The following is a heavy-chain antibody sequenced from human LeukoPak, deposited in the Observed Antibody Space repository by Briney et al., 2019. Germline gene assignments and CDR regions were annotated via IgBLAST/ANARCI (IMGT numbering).Heavy chain of an antibody. J-gene: IGHJ4*02. CDR2: ISSSSSYI. CDR1: GFTFSSYS. D-gene: IGHD4-17*01. CDR3: ARALTPVTDFDY. V-gene: IGHV3-21*01. Sequence: GGSLRLSCAASGFTFSSYSMNWVRQAPGKGLEWVSSISSSSSYINYAVSVKGRFTISRDNAKNSLYLQMNSLRAEDTAVYYCARALTPVTDFDYWGQGTLVTVSS.